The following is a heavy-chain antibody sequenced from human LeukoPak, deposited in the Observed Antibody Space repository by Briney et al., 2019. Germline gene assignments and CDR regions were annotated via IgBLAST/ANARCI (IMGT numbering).Heavy chain of an antibody. CDR1: GFTFSSYW. CDR2: IKQDGSAK. D-gene: IGHD3-3*01. Sequence: PGGSLRLSCAASGFTFSSYWMSWVRQAPGKGLEWVANIKQDGSAKNYGDSVKGRFTISRDNAKNSLYLQMNSLRVEDTAVYYCARDESLGDLWSGYFDALDIWGQGTMVAVSS. CDR3: ARDESLGDLWSGYFDALDI. V-gene: IGHV3-7*01. J-gene: IGHJ3*02.